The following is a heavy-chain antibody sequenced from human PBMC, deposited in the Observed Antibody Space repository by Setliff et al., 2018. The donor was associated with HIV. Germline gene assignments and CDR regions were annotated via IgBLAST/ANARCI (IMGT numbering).Heavy chain of an antibody. V-gene: IGHV4-4*07. CDR2: IDSSGTT. D-gene: IGHD3-10*01. CDR3: ARDRHSSGLGSYGP. CDR1: GGSFGVYR. Sequence: PSETLSLTCTISGGSFGVYRWSWLRQSAGRGLEWIGRIDSSGTTDYKPSLKGRVAISVDTSRNQFSLRVTSVTAADTAVYFCARDRHSSGLGSYGPWGPGILVTVSS. J-gene: IGHJ5*02.